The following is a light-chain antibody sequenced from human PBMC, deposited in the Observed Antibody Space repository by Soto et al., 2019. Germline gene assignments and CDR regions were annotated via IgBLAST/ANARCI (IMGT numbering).Light chain of an antibody. Sequence: QSALTQPPSASGSPGQSVAISCTGTSSDIGGYNFVSWYQQHPGKAPKLMIYEVTKRPSGVPDRFSGPKSGNTATLIVSGPQGEDGGDLFCSPTGGNHNPYGLGNGTKLTVL. CDR3: SPTGGNHNPYG. J-gene: IGLJ1*01. CDR1: SSDIGGYNF. V-gene: IGLV2-8*01. CDR2: EVT.